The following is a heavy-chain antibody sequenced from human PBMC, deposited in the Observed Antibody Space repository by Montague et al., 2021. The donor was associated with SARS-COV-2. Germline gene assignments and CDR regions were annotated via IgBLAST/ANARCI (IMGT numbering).Heavy chain of an antibody. CDR2: IYSSGST. J-gene: IGHJ5*02. Sequence: SETLSLTCTVSGGSIRSYYWSWIRQPPGKGLEWIGDIYSSGSTNYNPSLKSRVTILMDTSKSQFSLKLTSLTAADTAMYYCARARVVVPTTRDWFDHWGQGTLVTVSS. D-gene: IGHD2-2*01. CDR3: ARARVVVPTTRDWFDH. V-gene: IGHV4-59*01. CDR1: GGSIRSYY.